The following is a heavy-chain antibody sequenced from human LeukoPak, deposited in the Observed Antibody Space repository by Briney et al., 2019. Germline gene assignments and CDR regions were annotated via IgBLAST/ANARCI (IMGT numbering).Heavy chain of an antibody. V-gene: IGHV4-31*03. CDR1: SGSITSGGYY. CDR3: ARAPKGMTTVRYYYYYYMDV. CDR2: IYYSGST. J-gene: IGHJ6*03. Sequence: SQPLSLTCTVSSGSITSGGYYWNWIRQHPGKGLEWIGYIYYSGSTFYNPSLKSRVTMSVDTSKNQFSLKLSSVTAADTAVYYCARAPKGMTTVRYYYYYYMDVWGKGTTVTVSS. D-gene: IGHD4-11*01.